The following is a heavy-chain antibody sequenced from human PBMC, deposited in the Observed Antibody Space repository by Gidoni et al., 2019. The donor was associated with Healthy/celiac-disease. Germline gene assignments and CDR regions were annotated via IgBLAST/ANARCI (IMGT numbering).Heavy chain of an antibody. CDR1: GFTFSSYG. Sequence: QVQLVESGGGVVQPGRSLRLSCAASGFTFSSYGMHWVRQAPGKGLEWVAVISYDGSNKYYADSVKGRFTISRDNSKNTLYLQMNSLRAEDTAVYYCAKTSYGYSSDPGYWGQGTLVTVSS. V-gene: IGHV3-30*18. D-gene: IGHD6-25*01. CDR3: AKTSYGYSSDPGY. CDR2: ISYDGSNK. J-gene: IGHJ4*02.